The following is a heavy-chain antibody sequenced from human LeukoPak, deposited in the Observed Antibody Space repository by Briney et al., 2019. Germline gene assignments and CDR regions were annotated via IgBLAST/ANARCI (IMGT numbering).Heavy chain of an antibody. CDR2: IYSGGST. D-gene: IGHD5-12*01. J-gene: IGHJ4*02. V-gene: IGHV3-53*01. CDR3: ARKPLSGGYGGTIDY. CDR1: GFTVSSNY. Sequence: GGSLRLSCAASGFTVSSNYMSWVRQAPGKGLEWVSVIYSGGSTYYADSVKGRFTISRDNAKNTLYLRMNSLRAEDTAIYYCARKPLSGGYGGTIDYWGQGTLVTVSS.